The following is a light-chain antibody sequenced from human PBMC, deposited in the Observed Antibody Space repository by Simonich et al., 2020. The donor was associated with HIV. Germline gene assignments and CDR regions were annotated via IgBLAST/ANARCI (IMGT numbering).Light chain of an antibody. CDR2: DAS. V-gene: IGKV3D-20*01. J-gene: IGKJ2*01. CDR3: QQYNNWPNT. CDR1: QSVFSSY. Sequence: EIVLTQSPGTLSLSPGERATLSCRASQSVFSSYLAWYQQKPGLAPRLLIYDASSRATGIPDRFSGSGSGTDFTLTISRLEPEDFVVYHCQQYNNWPNTFGQGTKLEIK.